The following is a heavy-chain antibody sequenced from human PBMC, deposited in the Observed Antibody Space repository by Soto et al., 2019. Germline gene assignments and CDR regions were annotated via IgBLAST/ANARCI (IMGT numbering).Heavy chain of an antibody. CDR2: IKSKTDGGTA. Sequence: GGSLRLSCAASGFTFSNAWMNWVRQAPGKGLEWVGRIKSKTDGGTATYAAPVKGRFTISRDDSKNTPYLQMNSLKTEDTAVYYCTLRYCSGGSCYYYMDVWGKGTTVTVSS. J-gene: IGHJ6*03. CDR1: GFTFSNAW. D-gene: IGHD2-15*01. CDR3: TLRYCSGGSCYYYMDV. V-gene: IGHV3-15*07.